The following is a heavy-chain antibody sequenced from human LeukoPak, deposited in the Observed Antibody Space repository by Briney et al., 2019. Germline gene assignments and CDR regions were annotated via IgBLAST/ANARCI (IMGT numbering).Heavy chain of an antibody. D-gene: IGHD6-19*01. CDR3: ARDRRAVAGPSFDY. CDR2: IYHSGST. V-gene: IGHV4-38-2*02. J-gene: IGHJ4*02. CDR1: GYSISSGYF. Sequence: PSETLSLTCTVSGYSISSGYFWGWIRQPPGKGLEWIGSIYHSGSTYYNPSLKSRVTISEDTSKNQFSLKLSSVTAADTAVYYCARDRRAVAGPSFDYWGQGTLVTVSS.